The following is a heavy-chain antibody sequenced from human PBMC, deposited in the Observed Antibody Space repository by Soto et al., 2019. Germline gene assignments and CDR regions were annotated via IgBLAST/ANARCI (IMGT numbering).Heavy chain of an antibody. D-gene: IGHD1-20*01. V-gene: IGHV4-59*01. CDR2: IYYSGST. Sequence: QVQLQESGPGLVKPSETLSLTCTVSGGSISSYYWSWIRQPPGKGLEWIGYIYYSGSTNYNPSLKSRVTISVDTSKNQFSLKLSSVTAADTAVYYCARGGRYNWNETPYYYYYYMDVWGKGTTVTVSS. CDR1: GGSISSYY. CDR3: ARGGRYNWNETPYYYYYYMDV. J-gene: IGHJ6*03.